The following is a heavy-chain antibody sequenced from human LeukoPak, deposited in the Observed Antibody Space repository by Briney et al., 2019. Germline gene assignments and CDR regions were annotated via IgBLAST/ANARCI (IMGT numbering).Heavy chain of an antibody. CDR3: ASFGISWRSSY. CDR2: ISDDGSYT. CDR1: GFSFSCHW. Sequence: GGSVRLSCAASGFSFSCHWVHWVRQAPGKGLVWVSRISDDGSYTSNVDSVKGRFTISRDNVNNMLYLHMNSLRAEDTAVYYCASFGISWRSSYWGQGTLVTVSS. J-gene: IGHJ4*02. D-gene: IGHD2-21*01. V-gene: IGHV3-74*01.